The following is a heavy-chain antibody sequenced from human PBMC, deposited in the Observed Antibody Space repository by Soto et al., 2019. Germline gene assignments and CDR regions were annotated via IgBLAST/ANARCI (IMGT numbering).Heavy chain of an antibody. CDR1: GFTFSSFG. D-gene: IGHD6-25*01. CDR3: AREIISGF. Sequence: QVQLVESGGGVVQPGRSLRLSCAASGFTFSSFGMHWVRQAPGKGLEWVAVISSDGNTKYYADSVKGRLTISRDNSKNTLYLQMNSLRAEDTAVYYCAREIISGFWGQGTLVTVSS. CDR2: ISSDGNTK. V-gene: IGHV3-30*19. J-gene: IGHJ4*02.